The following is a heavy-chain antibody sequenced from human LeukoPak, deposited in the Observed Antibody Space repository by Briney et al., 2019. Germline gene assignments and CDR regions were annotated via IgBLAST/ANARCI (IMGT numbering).Heavy chain of an antibody. CDR2: IIPIFGTA. CDR3: ARDVAVRYCYFDL. J-gene: IGHJ2*01. CDR1: GGTFSSYA. Sequence: GASVKVSCKASGGTFSSYAISWVRQAPGQGLEWMGGIIPIFGTANYAQKFQGRVTITADESTSTAYMELSSLRSEDTAVYYCARDVAVRYCYFDLWGRGTLVSVSS. D-gene: IGHD6-19*01. V-gene: IGHV1-69*13.